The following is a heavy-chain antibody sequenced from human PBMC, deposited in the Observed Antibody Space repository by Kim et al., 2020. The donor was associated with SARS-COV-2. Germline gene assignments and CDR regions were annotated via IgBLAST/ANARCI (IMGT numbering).Heavy chain of an antibody. Sequence: GGSLRLSCAASGFKFNDYAMHWVRQRPGKGLEWVSYISWNSGGKRYADSVQGRFTISRDSGKNTVYLQMNNLRVEDTALYFCAKMASGSLSHARHFD. CDR3: AKMASGSLSHARHFD. J-gene: IGHJ2*01. V-gene: IGHV3-9*01. CDR1: GFKFNDYA. CDR2: ISWNSGGK. D-gene: IGHD6-25*01.